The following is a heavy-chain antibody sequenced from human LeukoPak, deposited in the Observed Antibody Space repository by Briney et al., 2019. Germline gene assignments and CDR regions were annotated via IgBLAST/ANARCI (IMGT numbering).Heavy chain of an antibody. CDR3: ASHSSSWPEDGMDV. CDR1: GYTFTSYY. V-gene: IGHV1-46*01. CDR2: INPSGGST. J-gene: IGHJ6*02. Sequence: ASVKVSCRASGYTFTSYYMHWVRQAPGQGLEWMGIINPSGGSTSYAQKCQGRVTMTRDTSTSTVYMELSSLRSEDTAVYYCASHSSSWPEDGMDVWGQGTTVTVSS. D-gene: IGHD6-13*01.